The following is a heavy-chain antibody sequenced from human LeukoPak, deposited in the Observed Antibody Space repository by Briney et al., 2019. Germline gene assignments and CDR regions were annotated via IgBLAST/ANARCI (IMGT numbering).Heavy chain of an antibody. CDR3: AREASPWSYDFWSGYYKANWFDP. Sequence: GGSLRLSCAASGFTFSSYSMNWVRQAPGKGLEWVSSISSSSSYIYYADSVKGRFTISRDNAKNSLYLQMNSLRAEDTAVYYCAREASPWSYDFWSGYYKANWFDPWGQGTLVTVSS. V-gene: IGHV3-21*01. CDR2: ISSSSSYI. J-gene: IGHJ5*02. D-gene: IGHD3-3*01. CDR1: GFTFSSYS.